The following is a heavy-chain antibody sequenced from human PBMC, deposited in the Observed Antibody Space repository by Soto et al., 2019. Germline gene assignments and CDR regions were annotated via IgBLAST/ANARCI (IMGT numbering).Heavy chain of an antibody. CDR1: GGSISSSGYY. V-gene: IGHV4-31*03. CDR3: ARNDFWSGHYPHYYYYYMDG. D-gene: IGHD3-3*01. J-gene: IGHJ6*03. Sequence: QVQLQESGPGLVKPSQTLSLTCTVSGGSISSSGYYWCWFRRHPGNGLQWFRHVYYSGSTYYNPSVKSRVTISVDTSKNKFSLKLSSVTAEDTAVYYCARNDFWSGHYPHYYYYYMDGWGKGTTVTVSS. CDR2: VYYSGST.